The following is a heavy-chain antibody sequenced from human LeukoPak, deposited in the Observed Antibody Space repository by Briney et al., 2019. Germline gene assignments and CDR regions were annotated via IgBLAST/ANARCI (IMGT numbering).Heavy chain of an antibody. CDR1: GYSISSGYY. D-gene: IGHD3-10*01. CDR2: IYHSGST. J-gene: IGHJ5*02. V-gene: IGHV4-38-2*02. CDR3: ARDRGGGARGWFDP. Sequence: SETLSLTCTVSGYSISSGYYWGWIRLPPGKGLEWIGSIYHSGSTYYNPSLKSRVTISVDTSKNQFSLKLSSVTAADTAVYYCARDRGGGARGWFDPWGQGTLVTVSS.